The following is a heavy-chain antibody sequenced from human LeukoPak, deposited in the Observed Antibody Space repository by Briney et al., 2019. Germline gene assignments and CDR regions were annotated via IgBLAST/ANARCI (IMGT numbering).Heavy chain of an antibody. Sequence: PGRSLRLSCAASGFTFSSYAMHWVRQAPGKGLEWVAVISYDGSNKYYADSVKGRFTISRDNSKNTLYLQMNSLRAEDTAVYYCARAVRQQLDAFDIWGQGTMVTVSS. CDR2: ISYDGSNK. CDR1: GFTFSSYA. V-gene: IGHV3-30-3*01. J-gene: IGHJ3*02. CDR3: ARAVRQQLDAFDI. D-gene: IGHD6-13*01.